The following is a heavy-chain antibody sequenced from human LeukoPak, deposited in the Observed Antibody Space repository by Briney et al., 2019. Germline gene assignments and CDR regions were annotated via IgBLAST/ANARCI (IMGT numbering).Heavy chain of an antibody. D-gene: IGHD2-21*01. CDR2: IYTSGST. J-gene: IGHJ4*02. CDR1: GGSISSGSYY. V-gene: IGHV4-61*02. Sequence: SQTLSLTCTVSGGSISSGSYYWSWIRQPAGKGLEWIGRIYTSGSTHYNPSLKSRVTISVDTSKNQFSLKLSSVTAADTAVYYCARHCGTKEECQGTFDYWGQGTLVTVSS. CDR3: ARHCGTKEECQGTFDY.